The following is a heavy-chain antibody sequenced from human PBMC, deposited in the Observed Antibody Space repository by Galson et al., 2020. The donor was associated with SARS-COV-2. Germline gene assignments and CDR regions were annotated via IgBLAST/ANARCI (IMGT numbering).Heavy chain of an antibody. Sequence: GESLKISCAASGFTFSNYVMHWVRQAPGKGLDWVEVISYDGSDKYYADSVKGRFTISRDNSKNTLYIQMNRLRAEDTAVYYCARDTAVATIQGLDYWGQGTLVTVSS. J-gene: IGHJ4*02. V-gene: IGHV3-30*04. CDR1: GFTFSNYV. CDR3: ARDTAVATIQGLDY. CDR2: ISYDGSDK. D-gene: IGHD5-12*01.